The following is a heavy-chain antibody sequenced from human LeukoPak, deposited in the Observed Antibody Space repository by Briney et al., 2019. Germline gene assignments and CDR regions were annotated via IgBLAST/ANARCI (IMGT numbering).Heavy chain of an antibody. Sequence: GGSLRLSCAASGFTFSSYAMHWVRQAPGKGLEWVAVISYDGSNKYYADSVKGRFTISRDNSKNTLYLQMNSLRAEDTAVYYCASGEGPRGLDYWGRGTLVTVSS. CDR2: ISYDGSNK. CDR1: GFTFSSYA. V-gene: IGHV3-30*01. D-gene: IGHD3-10*01. J-gene: IGHJ4*02. CDR3: ASGEGPRGLDY.